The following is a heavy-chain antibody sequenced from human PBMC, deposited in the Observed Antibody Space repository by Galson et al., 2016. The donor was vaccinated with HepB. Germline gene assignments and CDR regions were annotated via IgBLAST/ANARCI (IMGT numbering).Heavy chain of an antibody. D-gene: IGHD3-16*01. V-gene: IGHV3-7*03. CDR2: INPNGGDT. CDR3: ARWGVTAGLDN. CDR1: GFDFGHYW. J-gene: IGHJ4*02. Sequence: SLRLSCAASGFDFGHYWMSWARQAPGEGLEWVANINPNGGDTYYVAAVRGRCVISRDNAKNVLVLQMTTLRGEDTALYYCARWGVTAGLDNWGQGTLVTVSS.